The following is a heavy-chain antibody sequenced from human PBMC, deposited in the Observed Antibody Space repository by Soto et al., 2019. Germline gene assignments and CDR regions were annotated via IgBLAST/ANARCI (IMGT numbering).Heavy chain of an antibody. CDR1: GGSISSGGYY. CDR2: SYYSGST. D-gene: IGHD5-18*01. V-gene: IGHV4-31*03. J-gene: IGHJ6*02. Sequence: SETLSLTCTVSGGSISSGGYYWSWIRQHPGKGLERIGYSYYSGSTYYNPSLKSRVTISVDTSKNQFSLKLSSVTAADTAVYYCARAVDTAMVIGGGFYYYGMGVWGQGTKVTVSS. CDR3: ARAVDTAMVIGGGFYYYGMGV.